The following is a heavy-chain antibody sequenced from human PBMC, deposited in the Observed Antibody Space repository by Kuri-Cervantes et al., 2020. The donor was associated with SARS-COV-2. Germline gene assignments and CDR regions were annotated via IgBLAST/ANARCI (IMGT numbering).Heavy chain of an antibody. CDR2: ISYDGSNK. CDR3: ARSYSGSYLTPFDY. V-gene: IGHV3-30*03. D-gene: IGHD1-26*01. CDR1: GFTFSSYG. Sequence: GGSLRLSCAASGFTFSSYGMHWVRQAPGKGLEWVAVISYDGSNKYYADSVKGRFTISRDNSKNTLYLQMNSLRAEDTAVYYCARSYSGSYLTPFDYWGQGTLVTVSS. J-gene: IGHJ4*02.